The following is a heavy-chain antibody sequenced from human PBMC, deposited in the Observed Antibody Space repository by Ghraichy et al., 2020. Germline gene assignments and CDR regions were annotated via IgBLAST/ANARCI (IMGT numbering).Heavy chain of an antibody. V-gene: IGHV3-66*01. CDR3: ARTGYDNSNYPTIFDY. J-gene: IGHJ4*02. Sequence: GGSLRLSCAASGFTVSSNYMSWVRQAPGMGLEWVSIIYSGGSTYYADSVKGRFTISRDNSKNTLYLQMNSLRAEDTALYYCARTGYDNSNYPTIFDYWGQGTLVTVSS. CDR1: GFTVSSNY. CDR2: IYSGGST. D-gene: IGHD3-22*01.